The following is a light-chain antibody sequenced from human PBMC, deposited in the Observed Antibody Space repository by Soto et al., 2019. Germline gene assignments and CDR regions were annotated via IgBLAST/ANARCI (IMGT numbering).Light chain of an antibody. CDR3: SSYTSSTTVV. V-gene: IGLV2-14*01. CDR1: SSDVGHYNY. J-gene: IGLJ2*01. CDR2: DVS. Sequence: QSVLTQPASVSGSPGQSITISCTGTSSDVGHYNYVSWYQQHPDKAPKLMIYDVSNRPSGVSNRFSGSKSGTTASLTISGLQAEDEADYYCSSYTSSTTVVFGGGTKVTVL.